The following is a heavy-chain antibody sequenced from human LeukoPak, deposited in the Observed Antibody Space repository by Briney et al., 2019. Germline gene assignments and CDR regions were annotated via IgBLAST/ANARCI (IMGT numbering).Heavy chain of an antibody. Sequence: QPGRSLRLSCAASGFTFSSYGMHWVRQAPGKGLEWVAVISYDGSNKCYADSVKGRFTISRDNSKNTLYLQMNSLRAEDTAVYYCAKTYEGIAAAGTGFIDYWGQGTLVTVSS. CDR2: ISYDGSNK. CDR3: AKTYEGIAAAGTGFIDY. D-gene: IGHD6-13*01. J-gene: IGHJ4*02. CDR1: GFTFSSYG. V-gene: IGHV3-30*18.